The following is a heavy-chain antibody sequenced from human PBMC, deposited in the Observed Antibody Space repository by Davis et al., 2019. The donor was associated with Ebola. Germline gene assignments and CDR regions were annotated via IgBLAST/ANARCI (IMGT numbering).Heavy chain of an antibody. D-gene: IGHD2-2*01. Sequence: PSETLSLTCTVSGGSISSYYWSWIRQPPGKGLEWIGYIYYSGSTNYNPSLKSRVTISVDTSKNQFSLKLSSVTAADTAVYYCARDDIVVVPAAGSYYYYGMDVWGQGTTVTVSS. J-gene: IGHJ6*02. CDR3: ARDDIVVVPAAGSYYYYGMDV. CDR1: GGSISSYY. CDR2: IYYSGST. V-gene: IGHV4-59*01.